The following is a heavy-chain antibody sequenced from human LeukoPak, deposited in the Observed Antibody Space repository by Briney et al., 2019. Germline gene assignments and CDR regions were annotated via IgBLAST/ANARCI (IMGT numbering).Heavy chain of an antibody. D-gene: IGHD3-10*01. V-gene: IGHV3-7*01. CDR2: IKQDGSEK. J-gene: IGHJ3*02. Sequence: GGSLRLSCAASGFTFSSYWMSWVRQAPGKGLEWVANIKQDGSEKYYVDSVKGRFTISRDNAKNSLYLQMNSLRAEDTAVCYCARDEGYGSGSFDIWGQGTVVTVSS. CDR1: GFTFSSYW. CDR3: ARDEGYGSGSFDI.